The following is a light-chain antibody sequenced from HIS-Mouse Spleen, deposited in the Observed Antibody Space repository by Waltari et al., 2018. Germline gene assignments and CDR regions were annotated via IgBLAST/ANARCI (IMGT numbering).Light chain of an antibody. Sequence: SYELTQPPSVSVSPGQTARITCSGGALPKKYAYWYQQKSGQAPVLVIYEDSKRPSGIPERFSGSSSGTMATWTISGAQVEDEADYYCYSTDSSGNHRVFGGGTKLTVL. CDR1: ALPKKY. J-gene: IGLJ2*01. CDR3: YSTDSSGNHRV. CDR2: EDS. V-gene: IGLV3-10*01.